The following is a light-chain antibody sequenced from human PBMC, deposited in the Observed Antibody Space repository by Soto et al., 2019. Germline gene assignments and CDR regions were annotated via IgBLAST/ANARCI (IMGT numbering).Light chain of an antibody. CDR1: QSVTNNY. J-gene: IGKJ1*01. V-gene: IGKV3-20*01. CDR2: GAS. Sequence: EVVLTQSPGTLSLSPGERATLSCRASQSVTNNYLAWYQQRPGLAPRLLIYGASSRATGIPDRFSGSGSGTDFTLTISRLEPEDFAVYYCQQYAFSPKTFGQGTKVDIK. CDR3: QQYAFSPKT.